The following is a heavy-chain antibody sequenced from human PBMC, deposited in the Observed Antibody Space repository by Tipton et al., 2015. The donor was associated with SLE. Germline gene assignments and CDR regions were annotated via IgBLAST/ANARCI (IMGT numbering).Heavy chain of an antibody. CDR2: IYYSGST. CDR1: GGSISSHY. Sequence: TLSLTCTVSGGSISSHYWSWIRQPPGKGLEWIGYIYYSGSTNYNPSLKSRVTISVDTSKNQFSLKLSSVTAADTAVYYCARQGVEMATPGAFDIWGQGTMVTVSS. V-gene: IGHV4-59*11. D-gene: IGHD5-24*01. J-gene: IGHJ3*02. CDR3: ARQGVEMATPGAFDI.